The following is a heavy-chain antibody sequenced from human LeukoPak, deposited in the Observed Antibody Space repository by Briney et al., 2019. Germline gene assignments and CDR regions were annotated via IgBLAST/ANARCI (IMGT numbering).Heavy chain of an antibody. CDR3: ARDSGPPNYYFDY. Sequence: PSETLSLTCTVSGGSISSSSYYWGWIRQPPGKGLEWIGSFYNSGSAYYNPSLKSRVTISVDTSKNQFSLNLNSVTAADTAVYYCARDSGPPNYYFDYWGQGTLVTVSS. CDR1: GGSISSSSYY. V-gene: IGHV4-39*07. J-gene: IGHJ4*02. D-gene: IGHD2-8*02. CDR2: FYNSGSA.